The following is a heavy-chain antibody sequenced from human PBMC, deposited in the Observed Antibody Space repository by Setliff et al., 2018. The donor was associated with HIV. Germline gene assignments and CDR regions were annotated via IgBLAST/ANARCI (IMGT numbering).Heavy chain of an antibody. CDR2: MNPNTGDT. V-gene: IGHV1-8*02. D-gene: IGHD2-8*02. J-gene: IGHJ4*02. CDR3: VSRQLGGVDF. CDR1: GGTFSSYA. Sequence: GASVKVSCKASGGTFSSYAISWVRQAPGQGLDWMGWMNPNTGDTGFAQRFQDRFIMTSDTATNTAFLELKSLTSDDTAVYYCVSRQLGGVDFWGQGTLVTVSS.